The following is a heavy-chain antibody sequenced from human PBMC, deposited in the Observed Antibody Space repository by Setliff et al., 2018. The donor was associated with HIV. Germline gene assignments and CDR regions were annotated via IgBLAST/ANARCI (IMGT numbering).Heavy chain of an antibody. CDR3: ARDGYSYGFFDY. Sequence: GGSLRLSCAASGFTFSSYSMNWVRQAPGKGLEWVSSITSRSNYMYYADSVKGRFTISRDNAKNSLYLQMNSLRAEDTAVYYCARDGYSYGFFDYWGQGTLVTVSS. D-gene: IGHD5-18*01. J-gene: IGHJ4*02. V-gene: IGHV3-21*01. CDR2: ITSRSNYM. CDR1: GFTFSSYS.